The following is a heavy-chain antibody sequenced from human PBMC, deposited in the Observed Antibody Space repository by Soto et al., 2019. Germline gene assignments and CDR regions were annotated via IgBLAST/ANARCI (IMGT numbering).Heavy chain of an antibody. Sequence: SETLSLTCAVYGGSFSGYYWSWIRQPPGKGLEWIGEINHSGSTNYNPSLKSRVTISVDTSKNQFSLKLSSVTAADTAVYYCARGYRVVVVPAASHFDYWGQGTLVTVS. J-gene: IGHJ4*02. CDR3: ARGYRVVVVPAASHFDY. V-gene: IGHV4-34*01. D-gene: IGHD2-2*01. CDR2: INHSGST. CDR1: GGSFSGYY.